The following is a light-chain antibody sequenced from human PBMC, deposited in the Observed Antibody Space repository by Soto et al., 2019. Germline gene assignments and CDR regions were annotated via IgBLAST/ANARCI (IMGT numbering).Light chain of an antibody. V-gene: IGKV3-15*01. Sequence: EIVMTQSPATLSVSPGERATLSCRASQSVSSNLAWYQQKPGQAPRLLIYGAPTRATGIPARFSGSGSGTEFTLTVNSLQSEDFAVYYCQQYNNWPPITFGQGTRLEIK. CDR1: QSVSSN. J-gene: IGKJ5*01. CDR3: QQYNNWPPIT. CDR2: GAP.